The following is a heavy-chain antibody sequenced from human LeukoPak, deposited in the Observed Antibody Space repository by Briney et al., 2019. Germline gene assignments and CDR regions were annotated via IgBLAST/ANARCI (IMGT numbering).Heavy chain of an antibody. CDR3: ARPKDIVLMVYATLEY. V-gene: IGHV1-2*02. Sequence: GASVRVSCKASGYTFIGYYIHWVRQAPGQGLEWMGWINPDSGGINYAQKFQGRVTMTRDTSISTAYMELTRLRSDDTAVYYCARPKDIVLMVYATLEYWGQGTLVTVSS. CDR1: GYTFIGYY. D-gene: IGHD2-8*01. J-gene: IGHJ4*02. CDR2: INPDSGGI.